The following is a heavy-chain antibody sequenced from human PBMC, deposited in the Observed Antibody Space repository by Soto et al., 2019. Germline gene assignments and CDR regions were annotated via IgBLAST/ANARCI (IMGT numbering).Heavy chain of an antibody. Sequence: EVQLLESGGGLVQPGGSLRLSCAGSGFTFINYAMNWVRQAPGKGLEWVSSISGGGDATFFADSVRDRFTISRDNSKNTVTLQMNSLGVDDTAVYYCARKILGSTSRPNYWYFDLWGRGTLVTVSS. CDR3: ARKILGSTSRPNYWYFDL. CDR2: ISGGGDAT. V-gene: IGHV3-23*01. D-gene: IGHD2-2*01. CDR1: GFTFINYA. J-gene: IGHJ2*01.